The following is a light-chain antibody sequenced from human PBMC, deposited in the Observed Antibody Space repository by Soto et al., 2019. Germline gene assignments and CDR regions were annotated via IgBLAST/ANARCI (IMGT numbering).Light chain of an antibody. V-gene: IGLV2-14*01. CDR3: CSFTSSHTVV. Sequence: QSVLTQPASVSGTPGQSITISCIGTSSDVGGYNYVSWYQQHPDKAPKLMIYEVSNRPSGVSNRFSGSKSGNTASLTISGLQAEDEADYYCCSFTSSHTVVFGGGTKLTVL. CDR2: EVS. J-gene: IGLJ3*02. CDR1: SSDVGGYNY.